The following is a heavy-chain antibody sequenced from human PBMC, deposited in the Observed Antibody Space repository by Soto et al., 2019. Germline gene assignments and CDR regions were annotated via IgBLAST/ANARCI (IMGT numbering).Heavy chain of an antibody. D-gene: IGHD2-8*01. CDR3: AADATAWQQMVPSDY. J-gene: IGHJ4*02. CDR2: IAVGSGYT. V-gene: IGHV1-58*01. Sequence: QMPLEQSGPEVKKPGTSVKVSCKASGFTFTSSAFQWVRQARGQRLEWIGWIAVGSGYTNYAQRFQDRVTLTRDMSTATTYMELSRLTSEDTAIYYCAADATAWQQMVPSDYWGQGTRVTVSS. CDR1: GFTFTSSA.